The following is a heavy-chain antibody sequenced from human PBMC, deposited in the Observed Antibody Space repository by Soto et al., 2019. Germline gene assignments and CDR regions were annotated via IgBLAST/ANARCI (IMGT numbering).Heavy chain of an antibody. J-gene: IGHJ4*02. Sequence: QVQLVESGGGVVQPGRSLRLSCAVSGFPLSDYGMHWVRQAPGKGLEWVAVIWYDESKKYYADSVKGRFTISRDTSKNTVYLQMNSLSVEDQAVYHCASDRGSSYFDYWGQGPLATVSS. CDR3: ASDRGSSYFDY. CDR2: IWYDESKK. D-gene: IGHD1-26*01. V-gene: IGHV3-33*01. CDR1: GFPLSDYG.